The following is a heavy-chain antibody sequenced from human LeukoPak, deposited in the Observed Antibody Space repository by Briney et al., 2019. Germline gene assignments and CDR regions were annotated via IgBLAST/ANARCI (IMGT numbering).Heavy chain of an antibody. D-gene: IGHD2-15*01. CDR3: ARGSGGYCTGGNCYWIDY. CDR2: INHSGST. V-gene: IGHV4-34*01. CDR1: GGSFSGYY. J-gene: IGHJ4*02. Sequence: SETLSLTCAVYGGSFSGYYWSWIRQPPGKGLEWIGEINHSGSTNYNPSLKSRVTMSIDTSRNQFSLKLRSVTAADTAFYYCARGSGGYCTGGNCYWIDYWGQGTLVTVSS.